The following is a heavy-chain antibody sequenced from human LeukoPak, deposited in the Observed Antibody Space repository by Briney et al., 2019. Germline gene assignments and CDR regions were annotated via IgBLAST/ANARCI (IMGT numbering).Heavy chain of an antibody. CDR3: TRGYYGDYVNWFDP. Sequence: PSETLSLTCTVSGGSISRYYWSWIRQPAGKGLEWIGRIYTSGSTNYNPSLKSRCTQSVDTSKNQVSLKLRSGPAGDTAVYYCTRGYYGDYVNWFDPWGQGTLVTVSS. CDR1: GGSISRYY. D-gene: IGHD4-17*01. V-gene: IGHV4-4*07. CDR2: IYTSGST. J-gene: IGHJ5*02.